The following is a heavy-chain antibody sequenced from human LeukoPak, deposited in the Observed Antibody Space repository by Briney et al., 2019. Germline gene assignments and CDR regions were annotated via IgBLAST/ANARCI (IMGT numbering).Heavy chain of an antibody. CDR2: IYYSGST. V-gene: IGHV4-59*01. D-gene: IGHD1-26*01. CDR1: GGSISSYY. CDR3: ARVWPLGGATLFDY. Sequence: SETLSLTCTVSGGSISSYYWSWIRQPPGKGLEWIGYIYYSGSTDYNPSLKSRVTISVDTSKNQFSLKLSSVTAADTAVYYCARVWPLGGATLFDYWGQGTLVTVSS. J-gene: IGHJ4*02.